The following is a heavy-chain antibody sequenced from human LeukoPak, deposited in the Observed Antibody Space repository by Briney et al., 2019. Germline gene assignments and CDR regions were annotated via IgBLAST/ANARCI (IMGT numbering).Heavy chain of an antibody. D-gene: IGHD2-15*01. CDR3: ARDLYSYCSGGSCYGRGFFDY. J-gene: IGHJ4*02. V-gene: IGHV3-21*01. CDR1: GFTFSSYS. Sequence: GGSLRLSCAASGFTFSSYSMNWVHQAPGKGLEWVSSISSSSSYIYYADSVKGRFTISRDNAKNSLYLQMNSLRAEDTAVYYCARDLYSYCSGGSCYGRGFFDYWGQGTLVTVSS. CDR2: ISSSSSYI.